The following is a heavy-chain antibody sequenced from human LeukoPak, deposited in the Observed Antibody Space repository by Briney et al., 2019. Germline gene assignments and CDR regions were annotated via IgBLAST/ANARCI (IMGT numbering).Heavy chain of an antibody. Sequence: SVKVSCTASGGTFSSYVISWVRQAPGQGLEWMGGIIPMFGTANYAQKFQGRVTITTDESTSTAYMELSRLRSEDTAVYYCAGLEYSSSLEFYQYMDVWGKGTTVTVSS. CDR1: GGTFSSYV. J-gene: IGHJ6*03. CDR2: IIPMFGTA. CDR3: AGLEYSSSLEFYQYMDV. V-gene: IGHV1-69*05. D-gene: IGHD6-6*01.